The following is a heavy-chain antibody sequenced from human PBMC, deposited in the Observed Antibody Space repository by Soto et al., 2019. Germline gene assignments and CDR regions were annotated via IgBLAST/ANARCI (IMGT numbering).Heavy chain of an antibody. CDR2: ISSSSSTI. J-gene: IGHJ6*02. Sequence: GGSLRLSCAASGFTFSSYSMNWVRQAPGKGLEWVSYISSSSSTIYYADSVKGRFTISRDNAKNSLYLQMNSLRAEDTAVYYCARFDYDILTGYYHLVPNSSMDVWGQGTTVTVSS. D-gene: IGHD3-9*01. CDR1: GFTFSSYS. V-gene: IGHV3-48*01. CDR3: ARFDYDILTGYYHLVPNSSMDV.